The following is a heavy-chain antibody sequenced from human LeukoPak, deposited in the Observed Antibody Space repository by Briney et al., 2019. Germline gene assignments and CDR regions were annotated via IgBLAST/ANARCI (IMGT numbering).Heavy chain of an antibody. CDR2: IDPGDSFT. CDR3: ARRSDSDY. J-gene: IGHJ4*02. CDR1: GYSFSSYW. Sequence: GESLKIFCKGSGYSFSSYWISWVRQMPGKGLEWMGRIDPGDSFTKYRPSLEGRVTISADKSISTAYLQWSSLKASDTAMYYCARRSDSDYWGQGTLVTVSS. V-gene: IGHV5-10-1*01.